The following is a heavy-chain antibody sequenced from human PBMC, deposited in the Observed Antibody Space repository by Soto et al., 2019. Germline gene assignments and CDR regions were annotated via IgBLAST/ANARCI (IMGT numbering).Heavy chain of an antibody. CDR3: ARDQRGLVRGITYYYGMDV. D-gene: IGHD3-10*01. CDR1: GYTFTGYY. Sequence: ASVKVSCTASGYTFTGYYMHWVRQAPGQGLEWMGWINPNSGGTNYAQKFQGWVTMTRDTSISTAYMELSRLRSDDTAVYYCARDQRGLVRGITYYYGMDVWGQGTTVTVSS. J-gene: IGHJ6*02. CDR2: INPNSGGT. V-gene: IGHV1-2*04.